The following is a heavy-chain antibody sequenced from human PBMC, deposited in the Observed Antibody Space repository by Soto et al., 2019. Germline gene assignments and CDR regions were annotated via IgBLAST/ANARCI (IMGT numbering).Heavy chain of an antibody. J-gene: IGHJ4*02. V-gene: IGHV3-23*01. D-gene: IGHD6-19*01. Sequence: EVQLLESGGGLVQPGGSLRLSCAASGFTFSSHAMSWVRQAPGKGLEWVSSTIDSGGRSYHADSVRGRFTISRDNSKNTLYLQMNGLRADDTAIYDWANDKMEQWLVGGYYDYWGQGALVTVSS. CDR3: ANDKMEQWLVGGYYDY. CDR1: GFTFSSHA. CDR2: TIDSGGRS.